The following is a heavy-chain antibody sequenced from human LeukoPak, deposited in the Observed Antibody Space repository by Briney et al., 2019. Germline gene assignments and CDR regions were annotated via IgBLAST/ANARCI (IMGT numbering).Heavy chain of an antibody. CDR2: MNPNSGNT. CDR1: GYTFTSYD. J-gene: IGHJ4*02. V-gene: IGHV1-8*01. CDR3: ARRYFDWLLGVYYFDY. Sequence: ASVKVSCKASGYTFTSYDINWVRQATGQGLEWMGWMNPNSGNTGYAQKFQGRVTMTRNTSISTAYMELSSLRSEDTAVYYCARRYFDWLLGVYYFDYWGQGTLVTVPS. D-gene: IGHD3-9*01.